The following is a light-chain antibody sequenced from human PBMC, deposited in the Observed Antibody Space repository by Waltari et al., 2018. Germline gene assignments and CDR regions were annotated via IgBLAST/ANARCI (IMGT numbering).Light chain of an antibody. CDR3: AAWDVSLNGVI. CDR1: RSNVGSNA. V-gene: IGLV1-44*01. Sequence: QPVLTQPPSASGTPGQRVTISCSGSRSNVGSNAVNWFQQLPGAAPKLLIYSNSQRPSGVPDRFSGSKSGTSASLAIGGSQSEDEADYYCAAWDVSLNGVIFGGGTRLTVL. J-gene: IGLJ2*01. CDR2: SNS.